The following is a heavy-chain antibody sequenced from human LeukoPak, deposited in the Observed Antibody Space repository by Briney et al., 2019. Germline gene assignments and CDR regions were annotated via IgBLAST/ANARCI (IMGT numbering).Heavy chain of an antibody. Sequence: GGSLRLSCAASGFTFSNYNMNWVRQAPGKGLEWVPSISSSSSCIYYADSVKGRFTISSDNAKNSLYLQMNSLRAEDTAVYYCARDACSTTNCYLAYWGQGTLATVSS. V-gene: IGHV3-21*01. CDR3: ARDACSTTNCYLAY. J-gene: IGHJ4*02. D-gene: IGHD2-2*01. CDR1: GFTFSNYN. CDR2: ISSSSSCI.